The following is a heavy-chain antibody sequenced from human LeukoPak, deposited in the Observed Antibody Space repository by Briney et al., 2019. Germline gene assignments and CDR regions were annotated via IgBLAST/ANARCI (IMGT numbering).Heavy chain of an antibody. CDR2: ISAYNGNT. CDR3: ARMVVGWNYASGGFDP. V-gene: IGHV1-18*01. CDR1: GYTFTSYG. J-gene: IGHJ5*02. D-gene: IGHD1-7*01. Sequence: GASVKVSCKASGYTFTSYGISWVRQAPGQGLEWMGWISAYNGNTNYAQKLQGRVTMTTDTSTSTAYMELRSLRSDDTAVYYCARMVVGWNYASGGFDPWGQGALVTVSS.